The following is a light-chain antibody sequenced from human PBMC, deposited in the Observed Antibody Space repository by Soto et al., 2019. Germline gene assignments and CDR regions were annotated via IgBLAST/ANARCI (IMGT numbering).Light chain of an antibody. CDR3: GSWDSSLSADV. J-gene: IGLJ1*01. Sequence: QSAPTQPPSTSAAPGQKATISCSGSNSNRGANSVSWYQQLPGTAPKLLIYDDDTRPSGIPDRFSGSKSGTSATLGITRFQTGYEADYYCGSWDSSLSADVFATGTKVTV. V-gene: IGLV1-51*01. CDR2: DDD. CDR1: NSNRGANS.